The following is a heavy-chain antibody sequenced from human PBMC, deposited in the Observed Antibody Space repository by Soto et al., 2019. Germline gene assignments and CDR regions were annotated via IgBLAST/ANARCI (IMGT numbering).Heavy chain of an antibody. Sequence: QVQLQESGPGLVNPSGTLSLTCAVSGGSLSSSSWWSWVRQPPGKTREWLGEIFYSGSTKYNPSLNSRVTISADQSKNDFSLRLSSVTAADTAVYYCVHHGGVPYYHDFWGQGMLVTVSS. CDR3: VHHGGVPYYHDF. CDR1: GGSLSSSSW. D-gene: IGHD2-8*01. J-gene: IGHJ4*02. V-gene: IGHV4-4*02. CDR2: IFYSGST.